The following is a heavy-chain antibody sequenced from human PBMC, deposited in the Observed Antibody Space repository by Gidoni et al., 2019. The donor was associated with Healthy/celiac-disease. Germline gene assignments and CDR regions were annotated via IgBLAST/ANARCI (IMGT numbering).Heavy chain of an antibody. D-gene: IGHD3-3*01. CDR1: GGSISSSSYY. Sequence: QLQLQESGPGLVKPSETLSLTCTVSGGSISSSSYYWGWIRQPPGKGLEWIGSIYYSGSTYYNPSLKSRVTISVDTSKNQFSLKLSSVTAADTAVYYCARLLDRPIFGVVPRDYWGQGTLVTVSS. V-gene: IGHV4-39*01. CDR2: IYYSGST. J-gene: IGHJ4*02. CDR3: ARLLDRPIFGVVPRDY.